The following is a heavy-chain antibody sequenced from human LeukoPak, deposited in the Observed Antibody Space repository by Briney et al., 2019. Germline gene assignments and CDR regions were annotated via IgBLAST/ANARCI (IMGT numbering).Heavy chain of an antibody. V-gene: IGHV1-8*01. CDR3: ARVGYINSWYSSPPFDY. Sequence: ASVKVSCKASGYTFTSYDINWVRQATGQGLEWMGWMNPNSGNTGYAQKFQGRVTMTRNTSISTAYMELSSLRSEDTAVYYCARVGYINSWYSSPPFDYWGQGTLVTVSS. D-gene: IGHD6-13*01. CDR1: GYTFTSYD. J-gene: IGHJ4*02. CDR2: MNPNSGNT.